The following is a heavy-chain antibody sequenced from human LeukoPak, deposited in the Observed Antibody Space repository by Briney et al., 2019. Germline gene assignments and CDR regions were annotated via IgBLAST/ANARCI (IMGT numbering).Heavy chain of an antibody. CDR2: IKTKTDGGTGTT. V-gene: IGHV3-15*01. CDR3: TTSTYNFFDY. CDR1: GFTFSDAW. Sequence: GGSLRLSCAASGFTFSDAWMSWVRQAPGKGLEWVGRIKTKTDGGTGTTDYAAPVKGRFTIPRDDSKNTLYLQMNSLKTEDTAVYYCTTSTYNFFDYWGQGALVTVSS. J-gene: IGHJ4*02. D-gene: IGHD5-18*01.